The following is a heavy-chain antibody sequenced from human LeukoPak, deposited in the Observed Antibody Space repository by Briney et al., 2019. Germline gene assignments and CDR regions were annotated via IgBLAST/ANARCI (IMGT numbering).Heavy chain of an antibody. CDR2: ISGSGGST. D-gene: IGHD5-12*01. V-gene: IGHV3-23*01. CDR1: GFTFSSYA. J-gene: IGHJ6*02. Sequence: GGSLRLSCAASGFTFSSYAMTWVRQAPGKGLEWVSTISGSGGSTFYADSAMGRFTISRDNSKNTLSLHMNSLRAEDTAIYYCAKDRESGYAPYDMDVWGRGTTVTVSS. CDR3: AKDRESGYAPYDMDV.